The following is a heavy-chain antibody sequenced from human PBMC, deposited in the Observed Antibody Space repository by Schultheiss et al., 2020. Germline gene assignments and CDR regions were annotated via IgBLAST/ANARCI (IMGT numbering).Heavy chain of an antibody. CDR1: GYTFTGYY. D-gene: IGHD1-1*01. J-gene: IGHJ4*02. V-gene: IGHV1-18*04. CDR2: ISAYNGNT. Sequence: ASVKVSCKASGYTFTGYYMHWVRQAPGQGLEWMGWISAYNGNTNYAQKLQGRVTMTTDTSTSTAYMELRSLRSDDTAVYYCARAERGFDYWGQGTLVTVSS. CDR3: ARAERGFDY.